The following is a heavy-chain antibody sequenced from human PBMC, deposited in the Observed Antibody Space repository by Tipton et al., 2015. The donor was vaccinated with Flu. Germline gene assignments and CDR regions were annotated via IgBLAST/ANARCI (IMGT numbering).Heavy chain of an antibody. CDR2: IYYSGST. J-gene: IGHJ4*02. Sequence: LRLSCTVSGGSISSYYWSWIRQPPGKGLEWIGYIYYSGSTNYSPSLKSRVTISVDTSKNQFSLKLSSVTAADTAVYCCARETSLYFDYWGQGTLVTVPS. V-gene: IGHV4-59*01. CDR3: ARETSLYFDY. CDR1: GGSISSYY.